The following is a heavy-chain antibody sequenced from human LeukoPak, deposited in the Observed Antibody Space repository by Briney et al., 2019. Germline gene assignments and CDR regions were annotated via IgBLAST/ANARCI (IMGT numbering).Heavy chain of an antibody. CDR2: ISASGSYI. D-gene: IGHD1-1*01. CDR1: GFTFDTYR. J-gene: IGHJ4*02. CDR3: ARDSPGTTASDY. V-gene: IGHV3-21*01. Sequence: GGSLRLSCAASGFTFDTYRMNWVRQAPGKGLEWVSSISASGSYIYYADSLKGRFTISRDNTKNSLFLQMNSLRAEDTAVYYCARDSPGTTASDYWGQGTLVTVSS.